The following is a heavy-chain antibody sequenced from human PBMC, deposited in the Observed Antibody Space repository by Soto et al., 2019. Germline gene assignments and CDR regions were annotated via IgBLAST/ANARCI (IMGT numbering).Heavy chain of an antibody. Sequence: QITLKESGPTLVKPTQTLAVTCTFSGFGHSTSGVGVGWIRQPPGKALEWLALIYWDDDKRYSPSLKSRLTITKDTSKNQVVLTMTNMDPVDTATYYCAHRGYSYGIDYWGQGTLVTVSS. D-gene: IGHD5-18*01. CDR2: IYWDDDK. CDR3: AHRGYSYGIDY. J-gene: IGHJ4*02. V-gene: IGHV2-5*02. CDR1: GFGHSTSGVG.